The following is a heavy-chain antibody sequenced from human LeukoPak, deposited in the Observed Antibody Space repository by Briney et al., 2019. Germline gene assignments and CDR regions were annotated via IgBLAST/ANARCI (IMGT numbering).Heavy chain of an antibody. CDR2: IKQDGSEK. CDR3: ARDNLARRGYYYGMDV. V-gene: IGHV3-7*01. Sequence: GGSLRLSCAASGFTFSSYWMSWVRQAPGKGLEGVAKIKQDGSEKYYVDSVKGRFTISRDNAKNSLYLQMNSLRAEDTAVYYCARDNLARRGYYYGMDVRGQGTTVTVSS. J-gene: IGHJ6*02. CDR1: GFTFSSYW.